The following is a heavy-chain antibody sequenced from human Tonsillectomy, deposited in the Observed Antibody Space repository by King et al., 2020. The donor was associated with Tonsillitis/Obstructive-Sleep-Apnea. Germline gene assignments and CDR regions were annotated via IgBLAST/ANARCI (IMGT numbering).Heavy chain of an antibody. CDR3: ARQMPYYEILTGYYTSGYYFDY. CDR2: IYYSGST. J-gene: IGHJ4*02. CDR1: GGSISSSSYY. Sequence: QLQESGPGLVKPSETLSLTCTVSGGSISSSSYYWGWIRQPPGKGLEWIGSIYYSGSTYYNPSLKSRVTISVDTSKNQFSLKLCSVTAADTAVYYCARQMPYYEILTGYYTSGYYFDYWGQGTLVTVSS. V-gene: IGHV4-39*01. D-gene: IGHD3-9*01.